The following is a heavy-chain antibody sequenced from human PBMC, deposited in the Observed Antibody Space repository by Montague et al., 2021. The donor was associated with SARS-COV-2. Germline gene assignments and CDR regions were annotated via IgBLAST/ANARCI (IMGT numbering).Heavy chain of an antibody. Sequence: SETLSLTCTVSGGSISGYYWSWFRQSAGKGLEWIGYVYSGGTTYYNPSLKSRVTISEDMSKNQFSLRLTSVTAADTAVYYCVRDGGLRFSGGAMDVWGQGTMVTVSS. CDR3: VRDGGLRFSGGAMDV. CDR1: GGSISGYY. V-gene: IGHV4-59*06. CDR2: VYSGGTT. D-gene: IGHD3-3*01. J-gene: IGHJ6*02.